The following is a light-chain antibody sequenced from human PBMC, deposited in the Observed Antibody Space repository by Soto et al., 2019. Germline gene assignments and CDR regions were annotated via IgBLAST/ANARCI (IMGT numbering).Light chain of an antibody. CDR2: AAS. Sequence: DIQMTQSPSSLSASVGDRVTITCRASQGISNYLAWYQQKPGKVPKVLSYAASTLQSGVPYRFSAIGSGTDFTLPISSLQPEDVATYYCQKYDRAPLTFGGGTKVEIK. CDR1: QGISNY. V-gene: IGKV1-27*01. J-gene: IGKJ4*01. CDR3: QKYDRAPLT.